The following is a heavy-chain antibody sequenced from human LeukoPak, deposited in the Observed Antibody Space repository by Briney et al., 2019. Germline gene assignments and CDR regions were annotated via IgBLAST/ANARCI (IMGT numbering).Heavy chain of an antibody. CDR1: GFTFSDYY. V-gene: IGHV3-7*01. J-gene: IGHJ4*02. D-gene: IGHD5-18*01. Sequence: LPGGSLRLSCAASGFTFSDYYMSWIRQAPGKGLEWVANIKKDGSEKYYVDSVKGRFTISRDNAKTSLYLQMNSLRAEDTAVYYCARDLSGVTGYTYGRGIDYWGQGTLVTVSS. CDR2: IKKDGSEK. CDR3: ARDLSGVTGYTYGRGIDY.